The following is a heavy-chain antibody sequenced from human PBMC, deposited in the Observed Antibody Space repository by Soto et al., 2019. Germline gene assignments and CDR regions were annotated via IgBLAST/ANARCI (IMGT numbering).Heavy chain of an antibody. V-gene: IGHV1-69*01. D-gene: IGHD6-13*01. CDR2: IIRIFGTA. CDR3: ARDLAAAGTLDY. CDR1: GGTCSSYA. J-gene: IGHJ4*02. Sequence: QVQLVQSGAELKKPGSSVKVSCKASGGTCSSYAISWVRQAPGHGLEWMGGIIRIFGTANYAQKFQGRVTITAYESTSTAYMELSSLRSEDTAVYYCARDLAAAGTLDYWCQGTLVTVSS.